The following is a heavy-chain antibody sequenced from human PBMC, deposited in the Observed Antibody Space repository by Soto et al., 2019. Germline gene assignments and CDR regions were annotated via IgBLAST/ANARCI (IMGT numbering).Heavy chain of an antibody. CDR1: GFTFSSYG. CDR3: ANPIPIYYGMDV. CDR2: ISYDGSNK. J-gene: IGHJ6*02. Sequence: QVQLVESGGGVVQPGRSLRLSCAASGFTFSSYGMHWIRLALGKGLEWVAVISYDGSNKYYADSVKGRFTISRDNSKNTLYLQMNSLRAEDTAVYYCANPIPIYYGMDVWGQGTTVTVSS. V-gene: IGHV3-30*18.